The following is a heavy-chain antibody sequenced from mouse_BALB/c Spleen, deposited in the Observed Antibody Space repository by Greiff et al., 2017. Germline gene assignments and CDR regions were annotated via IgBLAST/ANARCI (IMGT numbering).Heavy chain of an antibody. Sequence: QVQLQQSGAELARPGASVKLSCKASGYTFTSYWMQWVKQRPGQGLEWIGAIYPGDGDTRYTQKFKGKATLTADKSSSTAYMQLSSLASEDSAVYYCARMDYGYAMDYWGQGTSVTVSS. CDR1: GYTFTSYW. CDR2: IYPGDGDT. J-gene: IGHJ4*01. D-gene: IGHD1-1*01. V-gene: IGHV1-87*01. CDR3: ARMDYGYAMDY.